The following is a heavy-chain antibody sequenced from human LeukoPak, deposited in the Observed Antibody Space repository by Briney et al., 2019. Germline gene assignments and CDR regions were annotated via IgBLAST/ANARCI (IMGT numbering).Heavy chain of an antibody. J-gene: IGHJ1*01. D-gene: IGHD3-22*01. CDR2: ISGSGGST. V-gene: IGHV3-23*01. Sequence: GGSLRLSCSASGFTFCSYAMSWGRPAPGKGLEWGSAISGSGGSTYYADSVKGRFTISRDNSKNTLYLQMNSLRAEDTAVYYCALEGAYYYDSSGYREFQHWGQGTLVTVSS. CDR1: GFTFCSYA. CDR3: ALEGAYYYDSSGYREFQH.